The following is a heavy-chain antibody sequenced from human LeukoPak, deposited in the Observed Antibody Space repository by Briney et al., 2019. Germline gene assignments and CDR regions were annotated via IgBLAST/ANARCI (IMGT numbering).Heavy chain of an antibody. CDR2: IYSGGST. J-gene: IGHJ4*02. CDR1: GFTVSSNY. V-gene: IGHV3-53*04. D-gene: IGHD6-19*01. CDR3: AREYYSSGWYYFDY. Sequence: GWSLRLSCAASGFTVSSNYMSWVRQAPGKGLEWVSVIYSGGSTYYADSVKGRFTISRHNSKNTLYLQMNSLRAEDTAVYYCAREYYSSGWYYFDYWGQGTLVTVSS.